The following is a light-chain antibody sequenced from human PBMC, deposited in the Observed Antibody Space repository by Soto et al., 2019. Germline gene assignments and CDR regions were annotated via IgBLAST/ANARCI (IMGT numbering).Light chain of an antibody. J-gene: IGLJ1*01. CDR1: NIGRDR. CDR2: DDS. CDR3: QVWDISSDHPCV. V-gene: IGLV3-21*04. Sequence: SYELIQPPSVSVAPGKTARMTCGGANIGRDRVNWYQQKPGQAPVVVIYDDSDRPSGIPERFSGSNSGNTATLTISRVEAGDESDYYCQVWDISSDHPCVFGTVTKLTVL.